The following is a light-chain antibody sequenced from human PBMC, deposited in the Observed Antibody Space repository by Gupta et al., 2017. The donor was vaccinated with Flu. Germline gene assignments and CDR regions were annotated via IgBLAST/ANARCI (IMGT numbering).Light chain of an antibody. Sequence: DIQMTQSPSSVSASVGDGVAITCRPSQDISNWLAWYQQKPGKAPKLLIFGGSSLQSGVPSRFSGSRSGTNFTLTISSLQPEDFATYCCQQAKGFPCTFGQGTKLEIK. J-gene: IGKJ2*02. V-gene: IGKV1-12*01. CDR1: QDISNW. CDR3: QQAKGFPCT. CDR2: GGS.